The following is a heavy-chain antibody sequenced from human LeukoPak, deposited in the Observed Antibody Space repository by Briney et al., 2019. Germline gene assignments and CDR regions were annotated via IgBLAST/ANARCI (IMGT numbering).Heavy chain of an antibody. CDR1: GGSISSGTYY. CDR2: IYYTGSM. Sequence: SETLSLTCTVSGGSISSGTYYWGWIRQPPGKGLEWVATIYYTGSMYYNPSLKGRVTVSVDTSKNQFSLKLGSVTAADTAVYYCARLPGSGYFDYWGQGILVTVSS. D-gene: IGHD3-22*01. V-gene: IGHV4-39*01. J-gene: IGHJ4*02. CDR3: ARLPGSGYFDY.